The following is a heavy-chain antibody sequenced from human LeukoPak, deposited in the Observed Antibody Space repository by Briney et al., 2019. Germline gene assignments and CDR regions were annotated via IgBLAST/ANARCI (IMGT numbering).Heavy chain of an antibody. CDR2: INNSVGST. CDR3: AKGVTSGWRTFDY. V-gene: IGHV3-23*01. CDR1: GFTFSSYA. Sequence: PGGSLRLSCAASGFTFSSYAMSWVRQAPGKGLEWVSVINNSVGSTHYADSVKGRFTISRDNSKSTLYLQMNSLRAEDTAVYYCAKGVTSGWRTFDYWGQGTLVTVSS. J-gene: IGHJ4*02. D-gene: IGHD6-19*01.